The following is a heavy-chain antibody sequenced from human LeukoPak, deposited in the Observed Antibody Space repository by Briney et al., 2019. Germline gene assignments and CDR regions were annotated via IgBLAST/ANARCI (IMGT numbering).Heavy chain of an antibody. CDR1: GFTFSDHY. J-gene: IGHJ5*02. D-gene: IGHD3-10*01. CDR2: ISSSGSTI. V-gene: IGHV3-11*01. Sequence: GGSLRLSCAASGFTFSDHYMSWIRQAPGKGLEWVSYISSSGSTIYYADSVKGRFTISRDNAKNSLYLQMNSLRAEDTAVYYCARGEYYYGSENNWFDPWGQGTLVTVSS. CDR3: ARGEYYYGSENNWFDP.